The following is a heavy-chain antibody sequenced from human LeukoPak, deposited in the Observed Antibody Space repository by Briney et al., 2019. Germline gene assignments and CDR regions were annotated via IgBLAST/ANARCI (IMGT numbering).Heavy chain of an antibody. CDR3: ASGRQLGY. CDR1: GFTFSNYW. V-gene: IGHV3-7*01. D-gene: IGHD6-13*01. J-gene: IGHJ4*02. CDR2: IKEDGSEK. Sequence: GGSLRLSCAASGFTFSNYWMSWVRPAPGKGLEWVANIKEDGSEKDYVDSVKGRFTISRDNARNSLYLQMNSLRAEDTAVYYCASGRQLGYWGQGTLVTVSS.